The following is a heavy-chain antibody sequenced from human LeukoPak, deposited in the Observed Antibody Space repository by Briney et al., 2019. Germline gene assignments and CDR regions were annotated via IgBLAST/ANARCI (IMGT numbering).Heavy chain of an antibody. CDR3: ARDLEAFDAFDI. D-gene: IGHD1-1*01. V-gene: IGHV1-69*04. Sequence: SVKVSCKASGGPFSSYTIIWVRQAPGPGLEWMGRIIPILGIANYAQKFQGRVTITADKSTSTAYMELSSLRSEDTAVYYCARDLEAFDAFDIWGQGTMVTVSS. CDR1: GGPFSSYT. CDR2: IIPILGIA. J-gene: IGHJ3*02.